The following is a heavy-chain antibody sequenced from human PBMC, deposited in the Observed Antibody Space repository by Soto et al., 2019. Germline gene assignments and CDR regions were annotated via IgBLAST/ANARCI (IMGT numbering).Heavy chain of an antibody. CDR2: ISYDGSNK. CDR3: AKDLAGSLGELSLNFDY. D-gene: IGHD3-16*02. Sequence: GGSLRLSCASSGFTFSSYGMHWVRQAPGKGLEWVAVISYDGSNKYYADSVKGRFTISRDNSKNTLYLQMNSLRAEDTAVYYCAKDLAGSLGELSLNFDYWGQGTLVTVSS. CDR1: GFTFSSYG. V-gene: IGHV3-30*18. J-gene: IGHJ4*02.